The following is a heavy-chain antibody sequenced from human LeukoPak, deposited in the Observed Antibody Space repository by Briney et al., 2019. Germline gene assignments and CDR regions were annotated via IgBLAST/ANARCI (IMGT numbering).Heavy chain of an antibody. CDR1: GYTFTGYY. Sequence: ASVKVSCKASGYTFTGYYMHWVRQAPGQGLEWMGRINPNSGGTNYPQKFQGRVTMTRDTSISTAYMELSRLRSDDTAVYYCARGTRSGRYYMDVWGKGTTVTVSS. D-gene: IGHD3-10*01. CDR3: ARGTRSGRYYMDV. V-gene: IGHV1-2*06. J-gene: IGHJ6*03. CDR2: INPNSGGT.